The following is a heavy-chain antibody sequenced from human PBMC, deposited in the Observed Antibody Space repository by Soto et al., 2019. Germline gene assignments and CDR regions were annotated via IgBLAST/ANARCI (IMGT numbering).Heavy chain of an antibody. CDR3: ARGYCISTSCYDEEYYYYGMDV. D-gene: IGHD2-2*01. Sequence: RASVKVSCKASGYTFTGYYMHWVRQAPGQGLEWMGWINPNSGGTNYAQKFQGWVTMTRDTSISTAYMELSRLRSDDTAVYYCARGYCISTSCYDEEYYYYGMDVWGQGTMVTVSS. V-gene: IGHV1-2*04. CDR2: INPNSGGT. J-gene: IGHJ6*02. CDR1: GYTFTGYY.